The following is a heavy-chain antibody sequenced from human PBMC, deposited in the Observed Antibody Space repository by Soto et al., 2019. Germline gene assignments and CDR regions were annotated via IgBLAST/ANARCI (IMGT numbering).Heavy chain of an antibody. Sequence: GASVKVSCKASGYTFTSYYMHWVRQAPGQGLEWMGIINPSGGSTSYAQKFQGRVTMTRDTSTSTVYMELSSLRSEDTAVYYCARGGYSNYGYYYMDVWGKGTTVTVSS. CDR1: GYTFTSYY. V-gene: IGHV1-46*03. D-gene: IGHD4-4*01. CDR3: ARGGYSNYGYYYMDV. J-gene: IGHJ6*03. CDR2: INPSGGST.